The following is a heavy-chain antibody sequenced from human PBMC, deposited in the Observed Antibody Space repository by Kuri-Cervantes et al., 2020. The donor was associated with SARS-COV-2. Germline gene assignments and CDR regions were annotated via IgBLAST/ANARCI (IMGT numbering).Heavy chain of an antibody. CDR1: GFTFSSYE. V-gene: IGHV3-48*03. D-gene: IGHD2-2*01. J-gene: IGHJ4*02. Sequence: GGSLRLSCAASGFTFSSYEMNWVRQAPGKGLEWVSYISSSGSTIYYADSVKDRFTISRDNAKNSLYLQMNSLRAEDTAVYYCARVVIPAALDYWGQGTLVTVSS. CDR3: ARVVIPAALDY. CDR2: ISSSGSTI.